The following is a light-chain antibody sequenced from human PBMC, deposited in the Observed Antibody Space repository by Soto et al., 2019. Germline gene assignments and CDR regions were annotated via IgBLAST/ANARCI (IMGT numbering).Light chain of an antibody. CDR2: GAS. Sequence: EIVLTQSPGTLSLSPGERATLSCRASQSVSSSYLAWYQQKPGQAPRLLIHGASSRATGIPDRFSGSGPGTDFTLTISRLEPEDFAVYYCQQYGSSIFTFGPGTKVDIK. CDR3: QQYGSSIFT. CDR1: QSVSSSY. J-gene: IGKJ3*01. V-gene: IGKV3-20*01.